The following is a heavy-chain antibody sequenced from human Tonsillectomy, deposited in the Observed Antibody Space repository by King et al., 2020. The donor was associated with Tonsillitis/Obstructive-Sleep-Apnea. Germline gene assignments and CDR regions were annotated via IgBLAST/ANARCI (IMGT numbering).Heavy chain of an antibody. J-gene: IGHJ6*02. V-gene: IGHV4-59*01. Sequence: QLPESGPGLVKPSETLSLTCTVSGGSLSSYYWSWIRQPPGKGLEWIGYIYYSGSTNYNPSLKSRVTISVDTSKNQFSLKLSSVTAADTAVYYCAGGGRFYYGMDVWGQGTTVTVSS. CDR3: AGGGRFYYGMDV. D-gene: IGHD3-16*01. CDR1: GGSLSSYY. CDR2: IYYSGST.